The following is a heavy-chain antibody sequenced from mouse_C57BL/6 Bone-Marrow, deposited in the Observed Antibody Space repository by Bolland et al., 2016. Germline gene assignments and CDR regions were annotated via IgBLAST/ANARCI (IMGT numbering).Heavy chain of an antibody. D-gene: IGHD1-1*01. CDR2: PNNGGT. CDR3: AREDYYGRGFDY. J-gene: IGHJ2*01. Sequence: PNNGGTIYNQKFKGKATLTVDKSSSTAYMELRSLTSEDTAVYYCAREDYYGRGFDYWGQGTT. V-gene: IGHV1-18*01.